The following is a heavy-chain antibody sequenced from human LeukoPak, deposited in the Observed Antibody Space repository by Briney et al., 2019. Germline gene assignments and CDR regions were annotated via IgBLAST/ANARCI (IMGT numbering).Heavy chain of an antibody. V-gene: IGHV3-48*02. Sequence: GGSLRLSCAASGFTFSSYSMVWVRQAPGKGLEWISYINPHANSIYYADSVKGRFTISRDNAKNSVYLQMNFLRDEDTAVYFCARDQYDTWSRRGNFDSWGQGTLVIVSS. CDR2: INPHANSI. CDR1: GFTFSSYS. J-gene: IGHJ4*02. CDR3: ARDQYDTWSRRGNFDS. D-gene: IGHD3-3*01.